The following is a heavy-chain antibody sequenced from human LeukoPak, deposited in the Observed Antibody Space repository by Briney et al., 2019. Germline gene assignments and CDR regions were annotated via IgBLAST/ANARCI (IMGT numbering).Heavy chain of an antibody. J-gene: IGHJ4*02. D-gene: IGHD2-2*01. CDR1: GYPISSGYY. Sequence: SETLSLTCAVSGYPISSGYYWGWIRQPPGKGLEWIGSIYHSGSTYYNPSLKSRVTISVDTSKNQFSLKLSSVTAADTAVYYCARAGGGTSFDYWGQGTLVTVSS. CDR3: ARAGGGTSFDY. CDR2: IYHSGST. V-gene: IGHV4-38-2*01.